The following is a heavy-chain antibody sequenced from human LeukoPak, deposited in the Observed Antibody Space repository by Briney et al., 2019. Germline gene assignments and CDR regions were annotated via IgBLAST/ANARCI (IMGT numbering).Heavy chain of an antibody. V-gene: IGHV1-8*01. J-gene: IGHJ4*01. CDR3: ARDLRGGLVRLIGY. D-gene: IGHD6-19*01. CDR1: GYTFTSYD. Sequence: ASVKVSCKASGYTFTSYDINWVRQATGQGLEWMGWMNPNSGNTGYAQKFQGRVTMTRDTSISTAYMELSRLRSDDTAVYYCARDLRGGLVRLIGYWGQGTLVTVSS. CDR2: MNPNSGNT.